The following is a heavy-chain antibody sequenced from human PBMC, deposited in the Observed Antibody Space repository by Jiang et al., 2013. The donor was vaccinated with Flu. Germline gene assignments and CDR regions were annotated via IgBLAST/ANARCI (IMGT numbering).Heavy chain of an antibody. CDR2: INWKGNTM. Sequence: VQLLESGGGLVQPGRSLRLSCAASGFTFDDYTMHWVRQAPGKGLEWVSGINWKGNTMGYADSVKGRFTISRDNAKNSLFLQMNSLRSEDTALYYCAKDNRMNTAMDYYYHFGMDVWGQRDHGHRLL. J-gene: IGHJ6*04. V-gene: IGHV3-9*01. CDR3: AKDNRMNTAMDYYYHFGMDV. D-gene: IGHD5-18*01. CDR1: GFTFDDYT.